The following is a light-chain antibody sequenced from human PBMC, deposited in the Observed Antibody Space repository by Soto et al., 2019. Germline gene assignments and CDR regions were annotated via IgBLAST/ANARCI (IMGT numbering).Light chain of an antibody. CDR2: GAS. V-gene: IGKV3-15*01. J-gene: IGKJ1*01. CDR1: QSITSN. CDR3: QQYNNWPPWT. Sequence: EIVMTQSPATLSVSPGERASLSCRASQSITSNLAWYQQKPGQAPRLLIYGASTRATGIPARFSGSGSGTKFTLIISSLQSEDFAVYYCQQYNNWPPWTFGQGTKVEIK.